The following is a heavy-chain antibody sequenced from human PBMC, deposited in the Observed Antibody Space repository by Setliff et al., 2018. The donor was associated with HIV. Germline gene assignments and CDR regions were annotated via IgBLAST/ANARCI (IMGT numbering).Heavy chain of an antibody. J-gene: IGHJ6*02. CDR1: GYSFTSYW. V-gene: IGHV5-51*01. Sequence: ESLKISCKGSGYSFTSYWIGWVRQMPGKGLEWMGIIYPGDSDTRYSPSFQGQVTISADKSIDTAYLQRSSLKASDTAMYYCARHGYCSGTSCSEYYYYYGMDVWGQGTTVTVSS. CDR3: ARHGYCSGTSCSEYYYYYGMDV. CDR2: IYPGDSDT. D-gene: IGHD2-2*03.